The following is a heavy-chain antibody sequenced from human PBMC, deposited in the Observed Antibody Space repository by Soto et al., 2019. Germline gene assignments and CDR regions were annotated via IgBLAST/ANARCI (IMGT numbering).Heavy chain of an antibody. V-gene: IGHV4-59*01. Sequence: QVHLQESGPRLVKPSETLSLTCTVSGGSIRNYYWSWIRQPPGSGLAWIGHIFYSGSTNYNPALKSRVTISVDTSKSQFCLNLSSLPAAETAVYYCATDSGYNYGYFSWFDPWGQGTLVTVSS. CDR3: ATDSGYNYGYFSWFDP. CDR2: IFYSGST. D-gene: IGHD5-18*01. CDR1: GGSIRNYY. J-gene: IGHJ5*02.